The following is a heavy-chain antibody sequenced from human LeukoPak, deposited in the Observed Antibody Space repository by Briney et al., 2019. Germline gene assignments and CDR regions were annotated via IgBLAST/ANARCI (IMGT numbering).Heavy chain of an antibody. Sequence: GESLKISCKASGYSFTTYWIAWVRQKPGQGLECVGIIYPGDSDTRYNPSFQGQVTISVDKSSDTAYLQWNSLKASDSAMFYCARKGSGHYEGPSKYFYYMDVWGKGTTVTVSS. J-gene: IGHJ6*03. D-gene: IGHD6-19*01. V-gene: IGHV5-51*01. CDR1: GYSFTTYW. CDR3: ARKGSGHYEGPSKYFYYMDV. CDR2: IYPGDSDT.